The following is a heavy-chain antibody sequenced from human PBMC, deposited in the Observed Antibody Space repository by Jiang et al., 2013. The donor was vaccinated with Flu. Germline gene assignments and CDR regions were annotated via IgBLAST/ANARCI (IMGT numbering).Heavy chain of an antibody. V-gene: IGHV1-2*02. Sequence: GAEVKKPGASVMVSCEASGYTFSDYYIHWLRRAPGQRLEWMGWMNPKNGGTKFAQKFEGRVAMTRDTSISTAYMELSDLRSDDTAVYFCARGPSSGAFDVWGQGTMVALSS. CDR2: MNPKNGGT. J-gene: IGHJ3*01. CDR1: GYTFSDYY. D-gene: IGHD1-26*01. CDR3: ARGPSSGAFDV.